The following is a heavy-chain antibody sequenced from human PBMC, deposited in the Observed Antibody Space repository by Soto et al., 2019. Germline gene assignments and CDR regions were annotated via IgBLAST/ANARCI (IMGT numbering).Heavy chain of an antibody. V-gene: IGHV3-64D*06. J-gene: IGHJ5*02. CDR2: LSGDGRST. CDR3: VKGNWAYSYNNWFDP. D-gene: IGHD5-18*01. Sequence: GGSLRLCCSASGFTFRSYAIHWVRQAPGKGLEYVSALSGDGRSTYYADSVKGRFTVFRDNSKNTLFLQMSSLRVEDTAVYYCVKGNWAYSYNNWFDPWGQGTLVTVSS. CDR1: GFTFRSYA.